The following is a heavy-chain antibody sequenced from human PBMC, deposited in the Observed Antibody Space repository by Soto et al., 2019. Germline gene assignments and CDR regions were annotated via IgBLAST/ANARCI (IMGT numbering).Heavy chain of an antibody. Sequence: ASVKVSCKASGYTFTSYYIHWVRQAPGQGLEWMGIINPSGGSTSYAQKFQGRVTMTRDTSTSTVYMELSSLRSEDTAVYYCARGAARQGPHDAFDIWGQGTMVTVSS. V-gene: IGHV1-46*03. CDR3: ARGAARQGPHDAFDI. D-gene: IGHD6-6*01. J-gene: IGHJ3*02. CDR2: INPSGGST. CDR1: GYTFTSYY.